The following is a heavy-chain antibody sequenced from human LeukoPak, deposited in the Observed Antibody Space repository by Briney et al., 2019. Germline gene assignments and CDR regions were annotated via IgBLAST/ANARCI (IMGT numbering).Heavy chain of an antibody. CDR3: ARGGGMVRGVRGSMDV. CDR1: GFTFSSYW. Sequence: GGSLRLSCAASGFTFSSYWMSWVRQAPGKGLEWVANIKQDGSEKYYVDSVKGRFTISRDNAKNSLYLQMNSLRAEDTAVYYCARGGGMVRGVRGSMDVWGKGTTVTVSS. D-gene: IGHD3-10*01. J-gene: IGHJ6*03. V-gene: IGHV3-7*01. CDR2: IKQDGSEK.